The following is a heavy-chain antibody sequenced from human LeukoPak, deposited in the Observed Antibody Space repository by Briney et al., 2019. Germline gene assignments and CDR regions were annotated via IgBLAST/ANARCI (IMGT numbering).Heavy chain of an antibody. V-gene: IGHV3-74*03. CDR3: ARDQLYCSGGICYFDY. CDR1: GFRFSDYW. Sequence: GGSLRLSCAASGFRFSDYWMHWVRQAPGKGLMWVSRINSDGRSTTFADSVKGRFTISRDNAKNTLYLQMNSLRTEDTAVYYCARDQLYCSGGICYFDYWGQGTLVTVSS. J-gene: IGHJ4*02. CDR2: INSDGRST. D-gene: IGHD2-8*02.